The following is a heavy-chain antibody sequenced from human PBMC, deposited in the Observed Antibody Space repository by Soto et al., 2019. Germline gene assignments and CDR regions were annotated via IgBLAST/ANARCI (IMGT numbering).Heavy chain of an antibody. CDR3: ARGPATAPDAY. Sequence: GESLKISCKASGYTFTSYWIGWVRQMPGKGLEWMGIINPGDSDTRYSPSFQGQVTISADKSISTAYLHWSSLKASDTAMYYCARGPATAPDAYWGLGTLVTVSS. D-gene: IGHD2-2*01. J-gene: IGHJ4*02. V-gene: IGHV5-51*01. CDR1: GYTFTSYW. CDR2: INPGDSDT.